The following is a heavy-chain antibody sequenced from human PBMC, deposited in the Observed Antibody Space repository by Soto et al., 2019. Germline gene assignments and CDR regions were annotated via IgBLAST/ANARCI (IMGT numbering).Heavy chain of an antibody. J-gene: IGHJ4*02. D-gene: IGHD1-7*01. CDR1: GGSISSYY. Sequence: SETLSLTCTVSGGSISSYYWSWIRQPPGKGLEWIGYIYYSGSTNYNPSLKSRVTISVDTSKNQFSLKLSSVTAADTAVYYCARGGDFKNYEYYFDYWGQGTLVTVSS. CDR3: ARGGDFKNYEYYFDY. V-gene: IGHV4-59*01. CDR2: IYYSGST.